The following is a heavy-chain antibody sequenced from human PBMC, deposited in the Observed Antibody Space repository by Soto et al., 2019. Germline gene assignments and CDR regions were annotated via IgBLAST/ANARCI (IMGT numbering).Heavy chain of an antibody. V-gene: IGHV3-23*01. J-gene: IGHJ5*02. Sequence: EVQLLESGGGLVQPGGSLRLSCAASGFTFSSYAMSWVRQAPGKGLEWVSAISGSGGSTYYADSVKGRFTISRDNSKNTLYLQMNSLRAEDTAVYYCAKDNEYYYGSGSYYRSPRVWFDPWGQGTLVTVSS. CDR1: GFTFSSYA. D-gene: IGHD3-10*01. CDR3: AKDNEYYYGSGSYYRSPRVWFDP. CDR2: ISGSGGST.